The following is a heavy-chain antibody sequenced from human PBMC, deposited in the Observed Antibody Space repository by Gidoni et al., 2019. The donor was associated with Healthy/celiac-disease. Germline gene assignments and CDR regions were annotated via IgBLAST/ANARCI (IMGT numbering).Heavy chain of an antibody. CDR2: IIPIFGTA. J-gene: IGHJ6*03. V-gene: IGHV1-69*06. CDR1: GGTFSSYA. D-gene: IGHD3-10*01. Sequence: QVQLVQSGAEVKKPGSSVKVSCKASGGTFSSYAISWVRQAPGQGLEWMGGIIPIFGTASYAQKFQGRVTITADKSTSTAYMELSSLRSEDTAVYYCARARYYYGSGSYYQGDYYYMDVWGKGTTVTVSS. CDR3: ARARYYYGSGSYYQGDYYYMDV.